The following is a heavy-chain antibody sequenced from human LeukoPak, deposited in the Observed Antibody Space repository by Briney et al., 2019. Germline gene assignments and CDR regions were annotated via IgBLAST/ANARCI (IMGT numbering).Heavy chain of an antibody. CDR3: ARDLELRGA. CDR2: IIPIFGTA. Sequence: GDSVKVSCKVSGYVFGVYGVSWVRQAPGQGLEWMGGIIPIFGTANYAQKFQGRVTITADTSATTAYMELSSLRSEDTAVYYCARDLELRGAWGQGTLVTVSS. J-gene: IGHJ4*02. D-gene: IGHD3-10*01. V-gene: IGHV1-69*06. CDR1: GYVFGVYG.